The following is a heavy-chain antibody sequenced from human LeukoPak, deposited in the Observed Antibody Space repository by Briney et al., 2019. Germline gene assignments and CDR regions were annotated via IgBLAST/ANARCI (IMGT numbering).Heavy chain of an antibody. V-gene: IGHV3-15*01. Sequence: GGSLRLSCAASGFTFSNAWMNWVRQAPGEGLEWVGRIKSKTDGGTTDYAAPVKGRFTISRDDAKNTLYLQMNSLKTEDTAVYYCIGGYYFPYFDYWGQGTLVTVSS. CDR2: IKSKTDGGTT. D-gene: IGHD3-22*01. J-gene: IGHJ4*02. CDR3: IGGYYFPYFDY. CDR1: GFTFSNAW.